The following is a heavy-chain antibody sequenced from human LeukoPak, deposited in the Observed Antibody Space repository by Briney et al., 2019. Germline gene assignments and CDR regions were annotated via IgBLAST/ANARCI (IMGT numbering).Heavy chain of an antibody. V-gene: IGHV3-9*01. D-gene: IGHD3-10*01. CDR1: GFTFDDYA. J-gene: IGHJ4*02. CDR2: ISWNSGSI. CDR3: AKARYGSLPYLDY. Sequence: PGGSLRLSCAASGFTFDDYAMHWVRQAPGKGLEWVSGISWNSGSIGYADSVKGRFTISRDNAKNSLYLQMNSLRAEDTALYYCAKARYGSLPYLDYWGQGTLVTVSS.